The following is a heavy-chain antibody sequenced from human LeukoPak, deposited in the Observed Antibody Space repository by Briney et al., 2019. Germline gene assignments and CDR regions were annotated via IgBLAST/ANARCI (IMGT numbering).Heavy chain of an antibody. V-gene: IGHV3-7*01. CDR2: IQQDGSEK. J-gene: IGHJ6*03. CDR3: ARCGVTAVSGTNYYYYMDV. Sequence: GALRLSCAASGFIFSKYWMTWVRQAPGKGLEWVANIQQDGSEKYYVDSVEGRFTISRDNAKDSVYLQMNSLRAEDAAVYYCARCGVTAVSGTNYYYYMDVWGRGTAVTVSS. D-gene: IGHD5-18*01. CDR1: GFIFSKYW.